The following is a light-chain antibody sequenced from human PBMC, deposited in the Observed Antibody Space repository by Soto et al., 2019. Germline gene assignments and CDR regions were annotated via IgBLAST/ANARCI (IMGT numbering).Light chain of an antibody. CDR1: QSIVTY. CDR2: AAS. V-gene: IGKV1-39*01. Sequence: DIQMTQSPSSLSASVGDRVTITCRASQSIVTYLNWYLQKPEKAPKLLIYAASNLQSGVPSRFSGSVPGTDFTLTISSLQPEDFATYFCQQSYSTPPWTFGQGTKVEIK. J-gene: IGKJ1*01. CDR3: QQSYSTPPWT.